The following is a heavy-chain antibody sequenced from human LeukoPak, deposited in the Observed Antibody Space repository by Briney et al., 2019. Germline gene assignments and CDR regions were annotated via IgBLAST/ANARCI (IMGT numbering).Heavy chain of an antibody. Sequence: SETLSLTCTVSGGSVSGGSYYWSWIRQPPGTGLEWIGYIYYSGSTNYNPSLKSRVTISVDTSKNQFSLKLSSVTAADTAVYYCARDPSFYSGYFNYFDYWGQGTLVTVSS. CDR3: ARDPSFYSGYFNYFDY. CDR1: GGSVSGGSYY. D-gene: IGHD5-12*01. V-gene: IGHV4-61*01. J-gene: IGHJ4*02. CDR2: IYYSGST.